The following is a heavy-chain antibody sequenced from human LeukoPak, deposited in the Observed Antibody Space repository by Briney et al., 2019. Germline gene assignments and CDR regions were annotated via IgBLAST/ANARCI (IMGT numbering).Heavy chain of an antibody. CDR2: ISADGSVT. Sequence: GGSLRLSCADSGFTFSRYWMRWVSQTPGKWLVWVACISADGSVTRYADSVKDRFTISRDNTKSTLYLQMHSLRAEDTAVYYCATAGGDGSRMGFDPWGQGTLVTVSS. CDR3: ATAGGDGSRMGFDP. CDR1: GFTFSRYW. J-gene: IGHJ5*02. V-gene: IGHV3-74*01. D-gene: IGHD2-15*01.